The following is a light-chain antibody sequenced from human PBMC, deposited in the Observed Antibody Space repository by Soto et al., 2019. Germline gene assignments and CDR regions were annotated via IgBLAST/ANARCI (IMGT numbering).Light chain of an antibody. J-gene: IGKJ2*01. Sequence: DIVMTPSPHSLAVSLGERTTINCKSSQRVLYSSNNKNYLAWYQQQPGQPPKLLIYWASTRESGVPDRFSGSGSGTDFTLTISSLQAEDVAVYYCQQYYSTPPYTFGQGTKLEIK. CDR2: WAS. V-gene: IGKV4-1*01. CDR1: QRVLYSSNNKNY. CDR3: QQYYSTPPYT.